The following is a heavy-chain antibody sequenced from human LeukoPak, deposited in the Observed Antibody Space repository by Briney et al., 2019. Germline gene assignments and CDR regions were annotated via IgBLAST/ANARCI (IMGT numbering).Heavy chain of an antibody. Sequence: GGSLRLSCAASGFTFDDHAIHWVRQAPGKGLEWVSSISWNSGNIGYADSVKGRFTISRDNSKNTLYLQMNSLRAEDTAVYYCARDSNYYDSSGYYFGWGQGTLVTVSS. D-gene: IGHD3-22*01. CDR2: ISWNSGNI. CDR3: ARDSNYYDSSGYYFG. J-gene: IGHJ4*02. V-gene: IGHV3-9*01. CDR1: GFTFDDHA.